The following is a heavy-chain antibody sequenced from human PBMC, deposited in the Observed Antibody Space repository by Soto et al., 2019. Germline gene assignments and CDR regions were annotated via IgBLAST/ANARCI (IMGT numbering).Heavy chain of an antibody. CDR1: GFIFENFG. V-gene: IGHV3-23*01. CDR3: AKNQGVELVPLATVDWFDP. J-gene: IGHJ5*02. D-gene: IGHD1-26*01. Sequence: EGSLRLSCAASGFIFENFGMSWVRQAPGKGLEWISSISGSGFKKYYADSVKGRFTISRDNSKSTVYLELNNLSAEDTAVYHCAKNQGVELVPLATVDWFDPWGQGSVVTVSS. CDR2: ISGSGFKK.